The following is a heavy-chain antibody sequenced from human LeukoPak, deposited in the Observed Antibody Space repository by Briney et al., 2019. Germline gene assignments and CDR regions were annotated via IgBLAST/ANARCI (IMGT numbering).Heavy chain of an antibody. J-gene: IGHJ4*02. Sequence: SETLSLTCTVSGDSIRSRSYFWGWIRQSPGKGLEWIASIYYTGNTYYNPSLESRVTISEDTSKNQFSLKLSSVTAADAAVYYCVRQGDGYCSATNCLFSFDNWGQGTLVTVSS. D-gene: IGHD2-2*03. CDR1: GDSIRSRSYF. CDR3: VRQGDGYCSATNCLFSFDN. CDR2: IYYTGNT. V-gene: IGHV4-39*01.